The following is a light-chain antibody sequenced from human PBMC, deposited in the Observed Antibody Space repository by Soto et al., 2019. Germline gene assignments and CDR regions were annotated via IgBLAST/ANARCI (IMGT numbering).Light chain of an antibody. CDR2: GAS. V-gene: IGKV3-15*01. CDR3: QQYFEWPPMT. Sequence: VMTQSPATLSVSPGERATLSCWASETVATNLAWYQQKPGQAPRLLISGASTRAAGISDRFRGSGSGTEFTLTISSLRSEDSAIYYCQQYFEWPPMTFEQGTKV. CDR1: ETVATN. J-gene: IGKJ1*01.